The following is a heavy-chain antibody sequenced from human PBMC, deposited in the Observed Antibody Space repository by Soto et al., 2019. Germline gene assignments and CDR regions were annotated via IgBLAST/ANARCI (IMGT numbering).Heavy chain of an antibody. CDR2: IYYSGST. CDR3: ARLTLEQLVPWFDP. CDR1: GCSISSSSYY. V-gene: IGHV4-39*01. J-gene: IGHJ5*02. Sequence: SETRCLTWTVSGCSISSSSYYWGWIRHPPGKGLEWIGSIYYSGSTYYNPSLKSRVTISVDTSKNQFSRKLSSVTAADTAVYYCARLTLEQLVPWFDPWGQGTLVTVSS. D-gene: IGHD6-13*01.